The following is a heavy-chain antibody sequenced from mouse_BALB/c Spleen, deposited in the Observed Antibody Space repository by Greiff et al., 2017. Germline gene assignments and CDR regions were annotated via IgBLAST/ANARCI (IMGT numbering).Heavy chain of an antibody. CDR2: IDPANGNT. D-gene: IGHD1-2*01. V-gene: IGHV14-3*02. CDR1: GFNIKDTY. J-gene: IGHJ1*01. CDR3: ARLRRLLPWYFDV. Sequence: VQLQQSGAELVKPGASVKLSCTASGFNIKDTYMHWVKQRPEQGLEWIGRIDPANGNTNYDPKFQGKATITADTSSNTAYLQLSSLTSEDTAVYYCARLRRLLPWYFDVWGAGTTVTVSS.